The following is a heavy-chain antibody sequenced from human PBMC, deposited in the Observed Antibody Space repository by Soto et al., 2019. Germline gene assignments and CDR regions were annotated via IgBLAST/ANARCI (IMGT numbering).Heavy chain of an antibody. CDR2: IWYDGSNK. CDR1: GFTFSSYG. J-gene: IGHJ6*02. CDR3: ARDVEYSSGWYITHYYYYYGMDV. V-gene: IGHV3-33*01. Sequence: GGSLRLSCAASGFTFSSYGMHWVRQAPGKGLEWVAVIWYDGSNKYYADSVKGRFTISRDNSKNTLYLQMNSLRAEDTAVYYCARDVEYSSGWYITHYYYYYGMDVWGQGTTVTVSS. D-gene: IGHD6-19*01.